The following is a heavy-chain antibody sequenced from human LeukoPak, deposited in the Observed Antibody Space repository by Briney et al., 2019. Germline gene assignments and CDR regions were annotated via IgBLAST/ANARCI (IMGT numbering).Heavy chain of an antibody. Sequence: PGGSLRLSCAASGFTFSSYGMHWVRQAPGKGLEWVAFIRYDGSNKYYADSVKGRFTISRDNSKNTLSLQVSSLRAEDTAIYYCAKGLKTAVGPYKGYHYYMDVWGKGTTVTVSS. D-gene: IGHD5-18*01. V-gene: IGHV3-30*02. CDR3: AKGLKTAVGPYKGYHYYMDV. CDR2: IRYDGSNK. CDR1: GFTFSSYG. J-gene: IGHJ6*03.